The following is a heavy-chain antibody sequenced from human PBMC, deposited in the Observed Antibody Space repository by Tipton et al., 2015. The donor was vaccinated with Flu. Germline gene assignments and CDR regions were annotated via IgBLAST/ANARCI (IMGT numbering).Heavy chain of an antibody. CDR2: IYASGVT. CDR1: GGSMSNNF. J-gene: IGHJ4*02. CDR3: ARGPEQWLVNPHYFDY. D-gene: IGHD6-19*01. Sequence: TLSLTCTVSGGSMSNNFWSWFRQPAEKGLEWIGRIYASGVTNYNPSLKSRVTMSIDTSKNQFSLRLSSVTAADTAVYYCARGPEQWLVNPHYFDYWGQGTLVTVSS. V-gene: IGHV4-4*07.